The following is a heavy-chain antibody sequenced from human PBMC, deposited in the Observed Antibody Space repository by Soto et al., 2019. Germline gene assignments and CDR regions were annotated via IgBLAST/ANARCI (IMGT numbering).Heavy chain of an antibody. CDR3: ARDPLDPEYGSSSGWFDP. J-gene: IGHJ5*02. CDR1: GGSISSYY. V-gene: IGHV4-4*07. D-gene: IGHD6-6*01. Sequence: PSETLSLTCTVSGGSISSYYWSWIRQPAGKGLEWIGRIYTSGSTNYNPSLKSRVTMSVDTSKNQFSLKLSSVTAADTAVYYCARDPLDPEYGSSSGWFDPWGQGTLVTVSS. CDR2: IYTSGST.